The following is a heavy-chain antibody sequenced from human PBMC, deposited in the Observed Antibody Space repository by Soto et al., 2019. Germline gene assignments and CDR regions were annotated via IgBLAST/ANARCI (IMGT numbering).Heavy chain of an antibody. Sequence: PGVSLRRSGAASGCSFSSYSINWVRQAPWYGLEWVSSISSSSSYIYYADSLKCRLTMSRGNAKNSLYLQMNSLRAEDTAVYYCARDLGVMYYYGMDVWGQGTTVTV. J-gene: IGHJ6*02. D-gene: IGHD3-16*01. CDR1: GCSFSSYS. V-gene: IGHV3-21*01. CDR3: ARDLGVMYYYGMDV. CDR2: ISSSSSYI.